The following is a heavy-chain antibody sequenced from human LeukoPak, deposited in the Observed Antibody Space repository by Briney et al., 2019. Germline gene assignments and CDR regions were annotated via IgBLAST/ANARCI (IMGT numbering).Heavy chain of an antibody. Sequence: SETLSLTCTVSGGSITYYYWSWIRQPPGKGLEWIGYMYYSGSTDYNPSLKSRVTISVDTSKNQFSLKLRSVTAADTAVYYWARRVGKAADGNPFDIWGQGTMVTVSS. V-gene: IGHV4-59*08. D-gene: IGHD6-13*01. J-gene: IGHJ3*02. CDR2: MYYSGST. CDR1: GGSITYYY. CDR3: ARRVGKAADGNPFDI.